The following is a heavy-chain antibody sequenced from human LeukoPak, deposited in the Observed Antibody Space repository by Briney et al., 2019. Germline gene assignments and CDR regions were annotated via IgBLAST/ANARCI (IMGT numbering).Heavy chain of an antibody. CDR1: GFSVSSNY. CDR3: TRNPGMDV. V-gene: IGHV3-53*01. Sequence: GGSLRLSCAASGFSVSSNYMTWVRQAPGKELEWVSIIYSDYSGGSTYYADSVKGRFTISRDNAKNTLYLQMNSLRTEDTAVYYCTRNPGMDVWGQGTTVTVSS. CDR2: IYSDYSGGST. J-gene: IGHJ6*02.